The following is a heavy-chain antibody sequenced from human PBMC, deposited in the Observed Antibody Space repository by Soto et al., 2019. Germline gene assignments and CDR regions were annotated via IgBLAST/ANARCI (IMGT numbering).Heavy chain of an antibody. CDR3: ASTTIFGVFILWYYMDV. V-gene: IGHV3-66*01. J-gene: IGHJ6*03. CDR2: LYSGGST. Sequence: GGSLRLSCAASGITVSSNYMTWVRQAPGKGLEWVSVLYSGGSTYYADSVKGRFTISRDNSKNTLYLQMNSLRAEDTAVYYCASTTIFGVFILWYYMDVWGKGTTVTVSS. D-gene: IGHD3-3*01. CDR1: GITVSSNY.